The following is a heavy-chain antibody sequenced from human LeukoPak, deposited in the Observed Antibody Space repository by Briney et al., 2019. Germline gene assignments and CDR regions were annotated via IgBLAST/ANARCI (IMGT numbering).Heavy chain of an antibody. CDR3: ARGITIFGVAADAFDI. Sequence: ASVKVSCKASGYTFTSYGISWVRRAPGQGLEWMGWISAYNGNTNYAQKLQGRVTMTTDTSTSTAYMELRSLRSDDTAVYYCARGITIFGVAADAFDIWGQGTMVTVSS. CDR2: ISAYNGNT. J-gene: IGHJ3*02. D-gene: IGHD3-3*01. V-gene: IGHV1-18*01. CDR1: GYTFTSYG.